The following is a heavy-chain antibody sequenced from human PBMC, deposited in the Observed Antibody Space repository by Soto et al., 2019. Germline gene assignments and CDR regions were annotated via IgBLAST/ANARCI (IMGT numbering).Heavy chain of an antibody. CDR1: GGSFSKYG. J-gene: IGHJ6*02. CDR3: AGGTRTNYLDDIDV. D-gene: IGHD1-7*01. CDR2: IIPMFGIG. Sequence: QVQLVQSGAEVKMPGSSVRVSYKASGGSFSKYGISWVRQAPGQGLEWMGGIIPMFGIGNYAEKFLGRVTITANASTSTSHMELSSLRSEDTAVYFFAGGTRTNYLDDIDVWGHGTTVTVSS. V-gene: IGHV1-69*01.